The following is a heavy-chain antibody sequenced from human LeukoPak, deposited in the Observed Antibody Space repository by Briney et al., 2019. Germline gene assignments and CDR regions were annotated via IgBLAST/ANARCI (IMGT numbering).Heavy chain of an antibody. Sequence: SETLSLTCIVSGGSISPYHWSWIRQPPGKGLEWIGCIYYSGSTNYHPSLKSRVTISVDTSKNQFSLKLSSVTAADTAVYYCAFLAAADPRGSGMDVWGQGTTVTVSS. V-gene: IGHV4-59*08. CDR3: AFLAAADPRGSGMDV. CDR2: IYYSGST. CDR1: GGSISPYH. D-gene: IGHD6-13*01. J-gene: IGHJ6*02.